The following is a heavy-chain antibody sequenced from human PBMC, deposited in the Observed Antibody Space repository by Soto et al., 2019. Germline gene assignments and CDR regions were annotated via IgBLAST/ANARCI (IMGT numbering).Heavy chain of an antibody. CDR3: ARDQSSSPDFFDY. Sequence: PSETLSLTCNVSGASISSDDYYWTWIRQPPGKGLEWIGYIYHTGRTSYNPALRSRLTISIDWSKNQFSLTLSSVSAADTALYYCARDQSSSPDFFDYWGQGTLVTVS. J-gene: IGHJ4*02. CDR2: IYHTGRT. V-gene: IGHV4-30-4*01. D-gene: IGHD6-6*01. CDR1: GASISSDDYY.